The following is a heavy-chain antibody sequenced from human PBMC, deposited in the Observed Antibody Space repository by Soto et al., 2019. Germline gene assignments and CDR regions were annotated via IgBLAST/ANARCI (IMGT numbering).Heavy chain of an antibody. CDR2: IVPIFGTS. V-gene: IGHV1-69*13. Sequence: ASVKVSCKTSGGTFSNYDIHWVRQAPGQGLEWMGEIVPIFGTSHYAQKFLGRVTITADESTSTAYMEVNSLTSEDTAVYYCARGRVYYGMDVWGQGTTVT. CDR1: GGTFSNYD. J-gene: IGHJ6*02. CDR3: ARGRVYYGMDV.